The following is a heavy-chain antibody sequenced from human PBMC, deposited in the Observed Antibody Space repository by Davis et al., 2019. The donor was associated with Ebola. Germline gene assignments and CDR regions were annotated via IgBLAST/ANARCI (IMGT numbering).Heavy chain of an antibody. V-gene: IGHV1-2*02. CDR1: GYTFTGYY. Sequence: ASVKVSCKASGYTFTGYYMHWVRQAPGQGLEWMGWINPNSGGTNYAQKFRGRVTMTRDTSISTAYMELSRLRSDDTAVYYCARGATVTTYYFDYWGQGTLVTVSS. CDR3: ARGATVTTYYFDY. J-gene: IGHJ4*02. CDR2: INPNSGGT. D-gene: IGHD4-17*01.